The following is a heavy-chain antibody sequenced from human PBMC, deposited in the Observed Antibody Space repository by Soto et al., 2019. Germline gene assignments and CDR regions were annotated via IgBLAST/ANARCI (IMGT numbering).Heavy chain of an antibody. V-gene: IGHV4-61*01. D-gene: IGHD6-13*01. CDR1: GYSISSSNY. CDR2: IYYSGST. Sequence: PSETLSLTCAVSGYSISSSNYWSWIRQPPGKGLEWIGYIYYSGSTNYNPSLKSRVTISVDTSKNQFSLKLSSVTAADTAVYYWARVPVLWSSSWAPFDDWGRGTLVTVSS. J-gene: IGHJ4*02. CDR3: ARVPVLWSSSWAPFDD.